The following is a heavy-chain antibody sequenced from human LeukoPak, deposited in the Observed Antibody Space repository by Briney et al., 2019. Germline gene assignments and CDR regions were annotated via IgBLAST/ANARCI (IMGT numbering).Heavy chain of an antibody. CDR1: GFTFSSYS. CDR2: ISSSSSYI. CDR3: ARGGSGNWNAPFDY. Sequence: GGSLRLSCAASGFTFSSYSMNWVRQAPGKGLEWVSSISSSSSYIYYADSVKGRFTISRDNAKNSLYLQMNTLRAEDTAVYYCARGGSGNWNAPFDYWGQGTLVTVSS. J-gene: IGHJ4*02. D-gene: IGHD1-1*01. V-gene: IGHV3-21*01.